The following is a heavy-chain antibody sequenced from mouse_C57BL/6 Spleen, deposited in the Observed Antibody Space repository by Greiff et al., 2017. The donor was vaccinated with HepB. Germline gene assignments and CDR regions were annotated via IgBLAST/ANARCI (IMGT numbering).Heavy chain of an antibody. V-gene: IGHV14-4*01. CDR2: IDPENGDT. J-gene: IGHJ3*01. Sequence: VQLQQSGAELVRPGASVKLSCTASGFNIKDDYMHWVKQRPEQGLEWIGWIDPENGDTEYASKFQGKATITADTSSNTAYLQLSSLTSEDTAVYYCTTVRSAWFAYWGQGTLVTVSA. CDR3: TTVRSAWFAY. CDR1: GFNIKDDY.